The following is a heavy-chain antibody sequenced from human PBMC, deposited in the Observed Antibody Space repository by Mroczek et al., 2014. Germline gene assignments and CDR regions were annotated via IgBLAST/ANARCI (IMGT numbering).Heavy chain of an antibody. CDR3: ARHSLSRWELPNYFDY. CDR2: IYYSGST. J-gene: IGHJ4*02. CDR1: GGSISSSSYY. V-gene: IGHV4-39*01. Sequence: QVQLQESGPGLVKPSETLSLTCTVSGGSISSSSYYWGWIRQPPGKGLEWIGSIYYSGSTYYNPSLKSRVTISVDTSKNQFSLKLSSVTAADTAVYYCARHSLSRWELPNYFDYWGQGTLVTVSS. D-gene: IGHD1-26*01.